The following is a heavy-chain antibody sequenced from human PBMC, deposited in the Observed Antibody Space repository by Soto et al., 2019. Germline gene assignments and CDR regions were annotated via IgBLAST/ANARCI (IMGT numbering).Heavy chain of an antibody. CDR2: INPNGGT. Sequence: QVQLVQSGAEVKRPGASVKVSCKASGYTLTDNYMHWVREAPGQGLEWMGWINPNGGTNYAQKFQGRVTMTRATSISTAYMELSRLRSDETAVYYCARSLATRTTLLDSWGQGTLVTVSS. CDR3: ARSLATRTTLLDS. V-gene: IGHV1-2*02. D-gene: IGHD5-12*01. CDR1: GYTLTDNY. J-gene: IGHJ4*02.